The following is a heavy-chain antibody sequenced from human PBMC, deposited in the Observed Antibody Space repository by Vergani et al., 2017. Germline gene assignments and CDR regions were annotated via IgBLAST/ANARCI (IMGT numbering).Heavy chain of an antibody. V-gene: IGHV4-34*01. D-gene: IGHD4-11*01. J-gene: IGHJ6*03. CDR2: IDHTGRP. CDR3: ARVNTETNGHLYYYYYMDV. Sequence: QVQLQQWGGGLLKPSETLSLTCVVNGGSFTSYHWTWIRQSPGEGLEWVGDIDHTGRPDYNPSLKGRLTMSVDKSRNQFSLTLKSVTATDTAIYFCARVNTETNGHLYYYYYMDVWGQGTAVTVS. CDR1: GGSFTSYH.